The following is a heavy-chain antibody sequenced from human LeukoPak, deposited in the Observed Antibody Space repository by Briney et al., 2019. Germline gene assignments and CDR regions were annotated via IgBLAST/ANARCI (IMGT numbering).Heavy chain of an antibody. CDR3: ASSRYSYGEFDY. D-gene: IGHD5-18*01. CDR1: GGSFSGYY. CDR2: INHSGST. V-gene: IGHV4-34*01. J-gene: IGHJ4*02. Sequence: SETLSLTCAVYGGSFSGYYWSWIRQPPGKGLEWIGEINHSGSTNYNPSLKSRVTISVDTSKNQFPLKLSSVTAADTAVYYCASSRYSYGEFDYWGQGTLVTVSS.